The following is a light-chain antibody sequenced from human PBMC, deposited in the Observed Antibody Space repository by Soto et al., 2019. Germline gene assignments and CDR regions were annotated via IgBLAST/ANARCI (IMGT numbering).Light chain of an antibody. J-gene: IGKJ1*01. CDR1: QSLSYW. CDR3: QQYTDYPWT. CDR2: EAS. Sequence: DIQMTQSPSTLSASVGDRVTITCRASQSLSYWLAWYQQKPGKAPKLLVYEASNLEGGVPSRFSGSGSGTEFSLTISSLQPDDSATYYCQQYTDYPWTFGQGTKVEIK. V-gene: IGKV1-5*03.